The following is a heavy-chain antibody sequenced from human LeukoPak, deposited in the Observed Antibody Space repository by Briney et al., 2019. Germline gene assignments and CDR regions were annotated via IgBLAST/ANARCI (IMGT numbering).Heavy chain of an antibody. Sequence: GGSLRLSCAASGFTFSNYGMHWVRQAPGKGLEWVVVISHDGSNNNYVDSVKGRFTISRDNSKNTLYLQMNSLRPEDTAVYYCAKVRVGTAHFDYWGQGTLVTVSS. CDR1: GFTFSNYG. CDR2: ISHDGSNN. J-gene: IGHJ4*02. D-gene: IGHD2-15*01. V-gene: IGHV3-30*18. CDR3: AKVRVGTAHFDY.